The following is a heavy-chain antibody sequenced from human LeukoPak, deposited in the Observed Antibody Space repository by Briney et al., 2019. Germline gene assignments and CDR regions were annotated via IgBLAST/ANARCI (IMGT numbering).Heavy chain of an antibody. CDR2: IYYSGST. V-gene: IGHV4-39*07. Sequence: SETLSLTCTVSGGSISSSSYYWGWIRQPPGKGLEWIGSIYYSGSTYYNPSLKSRVTISVDTSKNQFSLKLSSVTAADTAVYYCAVKILDPTTDQIDYWGQGTLVTVSS. D-gene: IGHD1-26*01. J-gene: IGHJ4*02. CDR1: GGSISSSSYY. CDR3: AVKILDPTTDQIDY.